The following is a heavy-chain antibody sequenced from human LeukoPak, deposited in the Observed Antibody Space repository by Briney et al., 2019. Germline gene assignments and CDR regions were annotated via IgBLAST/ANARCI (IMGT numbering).Heavy chain of an antibody. CDR1: GGSISSYY. D-gene: IGHD3-22*01. CDR2: IYTSGST. CDR3: ARGGDYYDSSGYYYYNWFDP. J-gene: IGHJ5*02. Sequence: PSETLSLTRTVSGGSISSYYWSWIRQPAGKGLEWIGRIYTSGSTNYNPSLKSRVTISVDTSKNQFSLKLSSVTAADTAVYYCARGGDYYDSSGYYYYNWFDPWGQGTLVTVSS. V-gene: IGHV4-4*07.